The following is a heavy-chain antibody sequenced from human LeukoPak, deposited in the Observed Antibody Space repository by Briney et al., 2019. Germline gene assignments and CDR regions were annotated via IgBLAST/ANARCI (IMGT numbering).Heavy chain of an antibody. J-gene: IGHJ4*02. V-gene: IGHV3-23*01. CDR3: ATGYSSGWYPFDY. CDR1: GFTFSSYA. Sequence: PGGSLRLSCAASGFTFSSYAMSWVRQAPGKGLEWVSAISGSGGSTYYADSVKGRFTISRDNAKNSLSLQMNSLRAEDTAVYYCATGYSSGWYPFDYWGQGTLVTVSS. CDR2: ISGSGGST. D-gene: IGHD6-19*01.